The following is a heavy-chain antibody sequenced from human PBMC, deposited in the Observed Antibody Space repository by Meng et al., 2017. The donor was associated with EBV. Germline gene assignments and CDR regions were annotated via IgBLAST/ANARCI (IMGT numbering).Heavy chain of an antibody. CDR2: IYHSGST. D-gene: IGHD3-22*01. CDR1: GGSSSSSNW. V-gene: IGHV4-4*02. Sequence: LADSSPGPVMPSGPLSLTCAVSGGSSSSSNWWSWVRQPPGKGLEWIGEIYHSGSTNYNPSLKSRVTISVDKSKNQFSLKLSSVTAADTAVYYCARRSLDYYDSSGFDYWGQGTLVTVSS. CDR3: ARRSLDYYDSSGFDY. J-gene: IGHJ4*02.